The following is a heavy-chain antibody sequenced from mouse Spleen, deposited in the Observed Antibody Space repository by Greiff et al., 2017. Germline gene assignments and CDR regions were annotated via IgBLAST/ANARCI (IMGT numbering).Heavy chain of an antibody. CDR2: ISYDGSN. CDR3: ARYYRYDGDAMDY. D-gene: IGHD2-14*01. J-gene: IGHJ4*01. CDR1: GYSITSGYY. Sequence: EVKVEESGPGLVKPSQSLSLTCSVTGYSITSGYYWNWIRQFPGNKLEWMGYISYDGSNNYNPSLKNRISITRDTSKNQFFLKLNSVTTEDTATYYCARYYRYDGDAMDYWGQGTSVTVSS. V-gene: IGHV3-6*01.